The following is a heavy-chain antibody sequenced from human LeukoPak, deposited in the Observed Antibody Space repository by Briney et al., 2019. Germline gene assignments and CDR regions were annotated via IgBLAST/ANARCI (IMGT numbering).Heavy chain of an antibody. V-gene: IGHV4-4*07. Sequence: SETLSLTCTVSGGSISSYYWSWIRQPAGKGLEWIGRIYTSGSTNYNPSLKSRVTMLVDTSKNQFSLKLSSVTAADTAVYYCARDWESLTGYFSVNWFDPWGQGTLVTVSS. D-gene: IGHD3-9*01. CDR1: GGSISSYY. CDR3: ARDWESLTGYFSVNWFDP. CDR2: IYTSGST. J-gene: IGHJ5*02.